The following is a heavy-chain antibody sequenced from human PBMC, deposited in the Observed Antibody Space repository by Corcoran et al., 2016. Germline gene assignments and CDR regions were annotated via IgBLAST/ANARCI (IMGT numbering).Heavy chain of an antibody. D-gene: IGHD4-17*01. Sequence: QVQLHESGPGLVKPSETLSLACTVSGGSVSSDSHFWSWLRQPPGKGLEWIGYISYSEYTNYNPSLKSRVTISVDTSKNQFSLRLRSVTAADTAVYYCARARERGTDYFDPWGQGTLVTVSS. CDR2: ISYSEYT. CDR3: ARARERGTDYFDP. J-gene: IGHJ5*02. V-gene: IGHV4-61*01. CDR1: GGSVSSDSHF.